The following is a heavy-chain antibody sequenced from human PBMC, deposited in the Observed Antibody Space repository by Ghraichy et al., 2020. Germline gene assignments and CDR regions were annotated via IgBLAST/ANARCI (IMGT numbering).Heavy chain of an antibody. Sequence: SETLSLTCAVYGGSFSGYYWSWIRQPPGKGLEWIGEINHSGSTNYNPSLKSRVTISVDTSKNQFSLKLSSVTAADTAVYYCVRGLAGGDYDDPLDYWGQGTLVTVSS. CDR1: GGSFSGYY. D-gene: IGHD4-17*01. CDR2: INHSGST. CDR3: VRGLAGGDYDDPLDY. J-gene: IGHJ4*02. V-gene: IGHV4-34*01.